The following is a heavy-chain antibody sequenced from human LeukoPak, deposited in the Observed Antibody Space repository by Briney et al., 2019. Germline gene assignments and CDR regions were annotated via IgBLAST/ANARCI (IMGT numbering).Heavy chain of an antibody. D-gene: IGHD6-19*01. CDR1: GFTFTSYA. CDR3: AKGRDTSGRQNFDF. CDR2: ISASGSGT. J-gene: IGHJ4*02. Sequence: GGSLRLSCEASGFTFTSYAMHWVRQAPGKGLEWVSGISASGSGTFYTDSMNGRFTISRDNAKKTFFLQMKNLRPGDTALYYCAKGRDTSGRQNFDFWGQGTLVTVSS. V-gene: IGHV3-23*01.